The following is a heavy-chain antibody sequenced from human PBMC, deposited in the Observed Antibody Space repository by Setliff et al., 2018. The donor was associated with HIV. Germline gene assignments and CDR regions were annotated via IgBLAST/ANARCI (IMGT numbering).Heavy chain of an antibody. Sequence: PSETLSLTCALSGYTISSGYYWAWIRQPPGKGLEWIGRISYGGGTHYNPSLRSRVTISVDTSKNQFSLRLSSVTAADTAVYYCARWLVLKYYFDYWGQGTLVTVSS. V-gene: IGHV4-38-2*01. CDR2: ISYGGGT. J-gene: IGHJ4*02. D-gene: IGHD6-19*01. CDR1: GYTISSGYY. CDR3: ARWLVLKYYFDY.